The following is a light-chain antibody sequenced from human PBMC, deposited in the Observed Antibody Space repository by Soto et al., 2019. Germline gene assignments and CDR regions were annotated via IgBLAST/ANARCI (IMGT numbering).Light chain of an antibody. V-gene: IGKV3-20*01. J-gene: IGKJ1*01. CDR3: QQYGGSPRT. CDR2: GAS. CDR1: QDINSSY. Sequence: EIVLTQSPGTLSLSPGERAALSCRTSQDINSSYLAWYQQKSGQAPRLLIYGASSRATGIPDRFSGSGSGTDFTLTISRLEPEDFAVYYCQQYGGSPRTFGQGTKVDIK.